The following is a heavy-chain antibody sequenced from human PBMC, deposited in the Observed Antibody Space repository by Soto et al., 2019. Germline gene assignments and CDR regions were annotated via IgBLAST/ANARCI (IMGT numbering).Heavy chain of an antibody. CDR1: VYTCTSDG. CDR2: IIAYNGNT. CDR3: ARIGSGSYSFDY. J-gene: IGHJ4*02. V-gene: IGHV1-18*01. Sequence: ASVKVSCQASVYTCTSDGISWLRQAPGQGLEWMGWIIAYNGNTNYSQKLQGRVTMTTDTSTSTAYMELRSLRSDDTAVYYCARIGSGSYSFDYWGQGTLVTVS. D-gene: IGHD1-26*01.